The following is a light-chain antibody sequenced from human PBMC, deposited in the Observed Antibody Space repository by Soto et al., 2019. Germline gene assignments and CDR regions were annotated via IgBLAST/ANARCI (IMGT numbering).Light chain of an antibody. CDR1: SSNIGAGFD. V-gene: IGLV1-40*01. J-gene: IGLJ1*01. CDR3: QSYDSSLNGSKV. CDR2: GNS. Sequence: QSVLTQPPSVSGAPGQRVTISCTGSSSNIGAGFDVHWYQQLPGTAPKLLIYGNSNRPSGVPDRFSGSRSGTSASLAITGLQAEDEADYYCQSYDSSLNGSKVFGSGTKSPS.